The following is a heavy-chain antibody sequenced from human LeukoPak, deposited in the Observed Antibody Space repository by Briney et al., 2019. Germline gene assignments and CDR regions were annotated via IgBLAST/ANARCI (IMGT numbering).Heavy chain of an antibody. D-gene: IGHD4-17*01. CDR3: ARKPRVTIAFDI. J-gene: IGHJ3*02. Sequence: PSETLSLTCTVSGGSISSYYWSWVRQPPGKGLERIGYIYYSGSTNYNPSLKSRVTISVDTSKNQFSLKLSSVTAADTAVYYCARKPRVTIAFDIWGQGAMVTVSS. CDR1: GGSISSYY. CDR2: IYYSGST. V-gene: IGHV4-59*01.